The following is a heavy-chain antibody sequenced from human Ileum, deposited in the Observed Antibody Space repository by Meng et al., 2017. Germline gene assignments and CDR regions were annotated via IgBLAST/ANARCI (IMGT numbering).Heavy chain of an antibody. CDR3: VRDGGRPGGHYQYAMDV. D-gene: IGHD3-16*01. V-gene: IGHV3-30*01. Sequence: GESLKISCGASGFTFSGYAMEWVRQAPGKGLEWVSLISYDGSYTYYADSVKGRFTISRDNSKNMVYLQMNSLGAEDTALYYCVRDGGRPGGHYQYAMDVWGQGTTVTVSS. CDR2: ISYDGSYT. J-gene: IGHJ6*02. CDR1: GFTFSGYA.